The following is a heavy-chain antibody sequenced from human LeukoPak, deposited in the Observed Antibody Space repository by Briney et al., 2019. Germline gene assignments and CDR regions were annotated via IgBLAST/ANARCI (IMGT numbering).Heavy chain of an antibody. J-gene: IGHJ3*02. V-gene: IGHV4-59*12. CDR3: ARDSDLYRWEAFDI. CDR2: IYYSGRT. D-gene: IGHD1-26*01. CDR1: GDSISSYY. Sequence: SETLSLTCTVSGDSISSYYWSWIRQPPGKGLEWIGYIYYSGRTNYNPSLKSRVTISVDTSKNQFSLKLSSVTAADTAVYYCARDSDLYRWEAFDIWGQGTMVTVSS.